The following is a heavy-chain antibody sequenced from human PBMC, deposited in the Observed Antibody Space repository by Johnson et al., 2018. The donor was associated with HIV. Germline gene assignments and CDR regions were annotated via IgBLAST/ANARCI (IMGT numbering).Heavy chain of an antibody. CDR1: GFSFSDYY. Sequence: QVYLVESGGGLVKPGKSLRLSCAASGFSFSDYYMSWIRQAPGKGLEWVSFISSSGSTIYYADSEKGRFTISRDNAKNSLFLQMNSLRAEDTAVYYCARDSTPWGDDYVDYAFDIWGQGTLVTVSS. CDR2: ISSSGSTI. CDR3: ARDSTPWGDDYVDYAFDI. V-gene: IGHV3-11*04. D-gene: IGHD4/OR15-4a*01. J-gene: IGHJ3*02.